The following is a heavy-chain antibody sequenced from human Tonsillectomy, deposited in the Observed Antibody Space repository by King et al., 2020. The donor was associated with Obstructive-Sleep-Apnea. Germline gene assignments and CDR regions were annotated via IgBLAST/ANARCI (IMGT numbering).Heavy chain of an antibody. CDR1: GFTFSNYA. CDR3: AKVSYYDFWSGYPCSFDY. J-gene: IGHJ4*02. CDR2: ISGSGGST. D-gene: IGHD3-3*01. Sequence: VQLVQSGGGLVQPGGSPRLSCAASGFTFSNYAMSWVRLAPGKGLEWVSAISGSGGSTYYADSVKDRFTISRDNSKNTLSLQMNNVRAEDTALYYCAKVSYYDFWSGYPCSFDYWGQGTLVTVSS. V-gene: IGHV3-23*04.